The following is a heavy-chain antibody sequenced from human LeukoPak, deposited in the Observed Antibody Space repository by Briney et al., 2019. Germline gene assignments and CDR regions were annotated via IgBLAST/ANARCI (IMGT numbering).Heavy chain of an antibody. J-gene: IGHJ4*02. CDR1: GXTVSSNY. CDR3: ARGYCGGDCYFDY. Sequence: GGSLRLSCAASGXTVSSNYMSWVRQAPGKGREWVSVIYSGGSTYYADSVKGRFTISRDNSKNTLYLQMNSLRAEDTAVYYCARGYCGGDCYFDYWGQGTLVTVSS. V-gene: IGHV3-53*01. D-gene: IGHD2-21*02. CDR2: IYSGGST.